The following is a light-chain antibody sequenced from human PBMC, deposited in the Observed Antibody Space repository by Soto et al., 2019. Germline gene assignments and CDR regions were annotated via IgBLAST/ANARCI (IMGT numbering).Light chain of an antibody. CDR1: QSVGDY. CDR3: QQRRDWPRVT. J-gene: IGKJ4*01. CDR2: DAS. V-gene: IGKV3-11*01. Sequence: EIVLTQSPATLSLSPGETATLSCRTSQSVGDYLAWYQQKPGQAPRVLIYDASIMAPGIPARFSGSGYGTGFTLANTSLEPEDVAVYYCQQRRDWPRVTFGGGSKVEIK.